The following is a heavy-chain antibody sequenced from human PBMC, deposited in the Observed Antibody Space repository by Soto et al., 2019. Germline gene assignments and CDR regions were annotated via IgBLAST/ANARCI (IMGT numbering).Heavy chain of an antibody. CDR3: ARDRGVAPPVAGNTHYYYYMDV. D-gene: IGHD6-19*01. CDR2: ISAYNGDT. CDR1: GYSFTNYG. Sequence: QDPLVQSGGEVKKTGASVKISCKASGYSFTNYGITWVRQAPGQGFEWMGWISAYNGDTNYAQKLQGRVTMTTDASTSTAYLELRSLRSDDTALYYCARDRGVAPPVAGNTHYYYYMDVLGKGTTVTVSS. J-gene: IGHJ6*03. V-gene: IGHV1-18*01.